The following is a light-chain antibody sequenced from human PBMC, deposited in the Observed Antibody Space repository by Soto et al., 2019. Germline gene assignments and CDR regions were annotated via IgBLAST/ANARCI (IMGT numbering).Light chain of an antibody. CDR2: WAS. V-gene: IGKV4-1*01. J-gene: IGKJ1*01. CDR3: QQYYTTPRT. Sequence: DIVMTQSPDSLTVSLGERVTINCKSSQTVLYSSNNKNYLAWYQHKPGQPPKLLIYWASTREFGVPDRFSGSGSATDFTLTISSLQAEDVAVYYCQQYYTTPRTFGQGTKVEIK. CDR1: QTVLYSSNNKNY.